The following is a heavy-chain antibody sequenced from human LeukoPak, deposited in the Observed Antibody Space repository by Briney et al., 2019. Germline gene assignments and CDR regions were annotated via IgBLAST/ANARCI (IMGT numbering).Heavy chain of an antibody. CDR1: GYIFNSCA. D-gene: IGHD2/OR15-2a*01. J-gene: IGHJ6*02. V-gene: IGHV7-4-1*02. CDR3: ARARYCIGTTCPAGYYGMDV. Sequence: ATVKVSCKASGYIFNSCAMDWVRQAPGQGLEWMGWINTNTGNPTYAQGFTGRFVFSLDTSVSTAYLEISSLKAEDTAVYYCARARYCIGTTCPAGYYGMDVWGQGTTVTVSS. CDR2: INTNTGNP.